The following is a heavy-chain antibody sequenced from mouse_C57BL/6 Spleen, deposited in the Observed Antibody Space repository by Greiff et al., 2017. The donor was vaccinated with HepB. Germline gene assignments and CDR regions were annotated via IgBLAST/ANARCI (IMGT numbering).Heavy chain of an antibody. J-gene: IGHJ2*01. V-gene: IGHV1-9*01. CDR3: ARFIATVVATDY. D-gene: IGHD1-1*01. CDR2: ILPGSGST. Sequence: VQLQQSGAELMKPGDSVKLTCKATGYTFTGYWIEWVKQQAGHGIEWIGEILPGSGSTNSNEKFKGKTTFTGDTSSNPAYMQFSSLTTEDSAIYYCARFIATVVATDYWGTGTTLTVSS. CDR1: GYTFTGYW.